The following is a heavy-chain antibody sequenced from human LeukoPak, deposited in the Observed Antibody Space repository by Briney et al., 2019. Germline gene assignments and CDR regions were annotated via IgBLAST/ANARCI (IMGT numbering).Heavy chain of an antibody. Sequence: SETLSLTCTVSGGSISSHYWSWIRQPPGKGLEWIGYIYYSGSTNYNPSLKSRVTISVDTSKNQFSLKLSSVTAADTAVYYCARGLGYCSSTSCIYWYFDLWGRGTLVTVSS. CDR2: IYYSGST. V-gene: IGHV4-59*11. CDR1: GGSISSHY. D-gene: IGHD2-2*01. CDR3: ARGLGYCSSTSCIYWYFDL. J-gene: IGHJ2*01.